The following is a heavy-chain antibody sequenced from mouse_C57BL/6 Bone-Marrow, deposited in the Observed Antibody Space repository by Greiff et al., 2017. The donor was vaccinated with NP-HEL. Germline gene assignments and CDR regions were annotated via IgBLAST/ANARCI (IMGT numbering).Heavy chain of an antibody. V-gene: IGHV1-81*01. CDR3: ARPSSTMVTKGAAWFAY. CDR1: GYTFTSYG. D-gene: IGHD2-2*01. J-gene: IGHJ3*01. Sequence: VQRVESGAELARPGASVKLSCKASGYTFTSYGISWVKQRTGQGLEWIGEIYPRSGNTYYNEKFKGKATLTADKSSSTAYMKLRSLTSRDSAVYFCARPSSTMVTKGAAWFAYWGQGTLVTVSA. CDR2: IYPRSGNT.